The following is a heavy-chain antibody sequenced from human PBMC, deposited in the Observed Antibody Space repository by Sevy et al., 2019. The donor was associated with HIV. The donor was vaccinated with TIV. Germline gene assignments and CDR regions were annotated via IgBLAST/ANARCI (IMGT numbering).Heavy chain of an antibody. Sequence: ASVKVSCKASGYTFTGYYMHWVRQAPGQGLEWMGRINPNSGGTNYAQKFQGRVTMTRDTSISTAYMELRRLRSDDTAVYYCARAPPLTHWFDPWGQGTLVTVSS. V-gene: IGHV1-2*06. CDR2: INPNSGGT. CDR1: GYTFTGYY. CDR3: ARAPPLTHWFDP. J-gene: IGHJ5*02.